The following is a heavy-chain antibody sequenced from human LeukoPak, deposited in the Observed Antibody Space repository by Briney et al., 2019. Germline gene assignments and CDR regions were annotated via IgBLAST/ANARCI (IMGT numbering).Heavy chain of an antibody. J-gene: IGHJ4*02. Sequence: GGSLRLSCAASGFTFSSYEMNWVRRAPGKGLEWVANIKQDGSEKYYVDSVKGRFTISKDNAKNSLYLQMNSLRAEDTAVYYCARDLSRSFSMIRGLIQHREFDFWGRGTLVTVSS. D-gene: IGHD3-10*01. CDR3: ARDLSRSFSMIRGLIQHREFDF. CDR2: IKQDGSEK. CDR1: GFTFSSYE. V-gene: IGHV3-7*01.